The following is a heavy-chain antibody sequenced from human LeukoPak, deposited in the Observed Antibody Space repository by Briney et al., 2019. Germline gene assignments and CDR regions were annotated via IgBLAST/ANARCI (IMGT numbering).Heavy chain of an antibody. CDR2: INHSGST. J-gene: IGHJ4*02. D-gene: IGHD3-16*01. Sequence: ETLSLTCAVYGGSFSGYYWSWIRQPPGKGLEWIGEINHSGSTNYNPSLKSRVTISVDTSKNQFSLELSSVTAADTAVYYCARGSKYYDYVWGSRGGKPDYWGQGTLVTVSS. V-gene: IGHV4-34*01. CDR3: ARGSKYYDYVWGSRGGKPDY. CDR1: GGSFSGYY.